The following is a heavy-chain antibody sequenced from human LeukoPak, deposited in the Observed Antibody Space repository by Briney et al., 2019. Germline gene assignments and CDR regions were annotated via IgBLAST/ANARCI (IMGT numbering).Heavy chain of an antibody. CDR2: ISSGSSYI. V-gene: IGHV3-21*01. CDR3: ARDIVVVPAAIGAFDI. J-gene: IGHJ3*02. D-gene: IGHD2-2*02. CDR1: GFTFSSYS. Sequence: GGSLRLSCAASGFTFSSYSMNWVRQAPGKGLEWVSSISSGSSYIYYADSVKGRFTISRDNAKNSLYLQMNSLRAEDTAVYYCARDIVVVPAAIGAFDIWGQGTMVTVSS.